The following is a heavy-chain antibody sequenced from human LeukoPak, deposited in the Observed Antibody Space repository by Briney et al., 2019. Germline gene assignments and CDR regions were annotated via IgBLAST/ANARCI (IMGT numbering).Heavy chain of an antibody. CDR2: ISYDGSNK. D-gene: IGHD1-26*01. J-gene: IGHJ6*03. CDR1: GFTFSSYA. Sequence: GRSLRLSCAASGFTFSSYAMHWVRQAPGKGLEWVAVISYDGSNKYYADSVKGRFTISRDNSKNTLYLQMNGLRAEDTAEYYCAKDKTPGDYYMDVWGKGTTVTVSS. V-gene: IGHV3-30-3*01. CDR3: AKDKTPGDYYMDV.